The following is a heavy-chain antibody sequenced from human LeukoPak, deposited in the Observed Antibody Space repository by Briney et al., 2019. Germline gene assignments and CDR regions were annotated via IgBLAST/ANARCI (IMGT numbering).Heavy chain of an antibody. D-gene: IGHD4-17*01. Sequence: GGSLRLSCAASGFTFSSYSMNWVRQAPGKGLEWVSSISSSSSYIYYADSVKGRFTISRDNAKNSLYLQMNSLRAEDTAVYYCAREIDYGDGSFDYWGQGTLVTVSS. CDR3: AREIDYGDGSFDY. CDR2: ISSSSSYI. CDR1: GFTFSSYS. V-gene: IGHV3-21*01. J-gene: IGHJ4*02.